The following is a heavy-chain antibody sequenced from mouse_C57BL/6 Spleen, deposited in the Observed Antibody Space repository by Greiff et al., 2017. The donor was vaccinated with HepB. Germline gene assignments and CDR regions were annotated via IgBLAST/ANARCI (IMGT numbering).Heavy chain of an antibody. CDR1: GYTFTSYW. CDR3: ARNYYGRGFAY. D-gene: IGHD1-1*01. J-gene: IGHJ3*01. V-gene: IGHV1-64*01. Sequence: VQLQQPGAELVKPGASVKLSCKASGYTFTSYWMHWVEQRPGQGLEWIGMIHPNSGSTNYNEKFKSKATLTVDKSSSTAYMQLSSLTSEDSAVYYCARNYYGRGFAYWGQGTLVTVSA. CDR2: IHPNSGST.